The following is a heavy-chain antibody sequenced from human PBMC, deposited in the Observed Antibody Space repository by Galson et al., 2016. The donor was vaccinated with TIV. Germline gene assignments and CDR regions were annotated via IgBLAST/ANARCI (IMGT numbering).Heavy chain of an antibody. CDR3: ARGHYYDSSGYSFDF. CDR1: GYTFTSFD. D-gene: IGHD3-22*01. V-gene: IGHV1-8*01. J-gene: IGHJ4*02. Sequence: SVKVSCKASGYTFTSFDISWIRQAPGQGLEWMGWMSPSNGNTGYAQKFRGRITMTRHPSTTTVYQELSGLTSENTAVYYCARGHYYDSSGYSFDFWGQGTLVIVSS. CDR2: MSPSNGNT.